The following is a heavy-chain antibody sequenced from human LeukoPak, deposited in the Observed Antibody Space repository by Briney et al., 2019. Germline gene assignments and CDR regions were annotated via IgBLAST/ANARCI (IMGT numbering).Heavy chain of an antibody. D-gene: IGHD1-14*01. CDR3: ARGNPVSLYYFDY. CDR1: GFTFSSYS. J-gene: IGHJ4*02. CDR2: ISSSSSYI. V-gene: IGHV3-21*01. Sequence: PGGSLRLSCAASGFTFSSYSMNWVRQAPGEWLEWVSSISSSSSYIYYADSVKGRFTISRDNAKNSLYLQMNSLRAEDTAVYYCARGNPVSLYYFDYWGQGTLVTVSS.